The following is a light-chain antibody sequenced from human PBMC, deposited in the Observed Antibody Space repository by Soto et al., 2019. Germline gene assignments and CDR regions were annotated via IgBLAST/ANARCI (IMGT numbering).Light chain of an antibody. CDR1: QSTSSW. Sequence: DIQMTQSPSTLSASVGDRVTITCRASQSTSSWLAWYQQEPGRAPKLLNYDSSSLESGGPSRSKGSGSRPECRLTISTTHLYYFATVSSHQYDSFSVTCAQGTRLEIK. J-gene: IGKJ5*01. CDR3: HQYDSFSVT. CDR2: DSS. V-gene: IGKV1-5*01.